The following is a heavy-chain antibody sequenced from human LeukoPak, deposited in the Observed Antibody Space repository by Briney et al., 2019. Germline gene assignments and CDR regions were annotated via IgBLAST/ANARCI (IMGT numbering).Heavy chain of an antibody. V-gene: IGHV3-30*18. CDR3: ANSGYSYGSQDDAFDI. D-gene: IGHD5-18*01. CDR2: ISYDGSNK. CDR1: GFTFSSYG. Sequence: PGGSLRLSCAASGFTFSSYGMHWVRQAPGKGLEWVAVISYDGSNKYYADSVKGRFTISRDNSKNTLYLQMNSLRAEDTAVYYCANSGYSYGSQDDAFDIWGQGTMVTVSS. J-gene: IGHJ3*02.